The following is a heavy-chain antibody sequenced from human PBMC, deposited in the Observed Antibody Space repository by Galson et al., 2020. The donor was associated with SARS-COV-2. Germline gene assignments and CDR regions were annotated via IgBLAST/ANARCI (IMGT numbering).Heavy chain of an antibody. J-gene: IGHJ4*02. CDR3: AAGAVAGTGY. Sequence: GSLRLSCPASGFPFSSYVLTWVRQAPGRGLEWVSGVSGSGGSTYYADSVRGRFTISRDSSRNTLYLQMNSLRADDTAVYYCAAGAVAGTGYWGQGTLVTVSS. V-gene: IGHV3-23*01. D-gene: IGHD6-19*01. CDR2: VSGSGGST. CDR1: GFPFSSYV.